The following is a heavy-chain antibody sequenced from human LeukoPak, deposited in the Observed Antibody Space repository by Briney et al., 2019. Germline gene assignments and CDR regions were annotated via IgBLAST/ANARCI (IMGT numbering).Heavy chain of an antibody. J-gene: IGHJ4*02. Sequence: SQTLSLTCALSGDSVSSNSVAWNWIRQSPSRGLEWLGRTYYRSKWYNDYSVSVKGRITINPDTSKNQFSLQLNSVTPEDTAVYYCARDHCSGGSCHWRFDYWGQGTLVTVSS. D-gene: IGHD2-15*01. CDR1: GDSVSSNSVA. CDR2: TYYRSKWYN. V-gene: IGHV6-1*01. CDR3: ARDHCSGGSCHWRFDY.